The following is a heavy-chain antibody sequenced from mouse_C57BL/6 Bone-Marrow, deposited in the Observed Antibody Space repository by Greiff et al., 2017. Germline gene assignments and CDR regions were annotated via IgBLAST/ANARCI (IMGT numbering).Heavy chain of an antibody. CDR3: ARGEDGYYYAMDY. D-gene: IGHD2-3*01. V-gene: IGHV5-16*01. CDR1: GFTFSDYY. Sequence: EVKLVESEGGLVQPGSSMKLSCTASGFTFSDYYMAWVRQVPEKGLEWVANINYDGSSTYYLDSLQSRFIISSDNAKNILYLQMSSLKSEDTATYYCARGEDGYYYAMDYWGQGTSVTVSS. J-gene: IGHJ4*01. CDR2: INYDGSST.